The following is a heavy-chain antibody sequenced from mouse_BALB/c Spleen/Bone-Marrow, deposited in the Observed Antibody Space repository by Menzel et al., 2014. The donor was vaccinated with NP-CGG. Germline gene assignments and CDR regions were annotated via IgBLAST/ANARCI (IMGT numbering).Heavy chain of an antibody. CDR1: GFTFSDYY. J-gene: IGHJ4*01. CDR2: ISNGGGST. V-gene: IGHV5-12*02. CDR3: ARGGIYYGMDY. Sequence: EVKLLESGGGLVQPGGSLKLSCATSGFTFSDYYMYWVRQTPEKRLEWVAYISNGGGSTYYPDTVEGRFTISRDNAKNTLYLQMSRLKSEDTAMYYCARGGIYYGMDYWGQGTSVTVSS.